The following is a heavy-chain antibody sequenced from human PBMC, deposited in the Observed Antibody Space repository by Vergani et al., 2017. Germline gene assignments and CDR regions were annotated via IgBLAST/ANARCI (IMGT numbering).Heavy chain of an antibody. V-gene: IGHV4-59*01. D-gene: IGHD1-26*01. CDR3: ARGGILGWFDP. CDR1: GGSISSYY. CDR2: IYYSGST. J-gene: IGHJ5*02. Sequence: QVQLQESGPGLVKPSETLSLTCTVSGGSISSYYWSWIRQPPGKGLEWIGYIYYSGSTNYNPSLKSRVTISVDPSKNQFSLKLSSVTAADTAVYYCARGGILGWFDPWGQGTLVTVSS.